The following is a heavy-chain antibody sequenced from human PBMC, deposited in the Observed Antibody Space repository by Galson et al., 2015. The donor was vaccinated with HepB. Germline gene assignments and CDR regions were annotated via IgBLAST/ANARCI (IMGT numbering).Heavy chain of an antibody. CDR1: GFTFSSYG. CDR3: ARARNTYWGLEY. Sequence: SLRLSCAASGFTFSSYGMHWVRQAPGKGLEWVAVISYDGSNKYYADSVKGRFTISRDNSKNTLYLQMNSLRAEDTAVYYCARARNTYWGLEYWGQGSLVTVSS. CDR2: ISYDGSNK. V-gene: IGHV3-30*03. D-gene: IGHD3-16*01. J-gene: IGHJ4*02.